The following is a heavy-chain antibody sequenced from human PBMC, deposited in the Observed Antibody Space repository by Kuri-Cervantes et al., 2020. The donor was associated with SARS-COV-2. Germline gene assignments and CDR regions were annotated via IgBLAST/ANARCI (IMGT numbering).Heavy chain of an antibody. CDR1: GFSFSSFA. D-gene: IGHD3-3*01. J-gene: IGHJ4*02. CDR2: IRDDRSNK. CDR3: AKVETANLDY. V-gene: IGHV3-30*02. Sequence: LSLTCAASGFSFSSFAMHWVRQAPGKGLEWVSFIRDDRSNKNYADSVKGRFTISRDNSKNLLYLEMNSLRPEDTAVYYCAKVETANLDYWGQGTLVTVSS.